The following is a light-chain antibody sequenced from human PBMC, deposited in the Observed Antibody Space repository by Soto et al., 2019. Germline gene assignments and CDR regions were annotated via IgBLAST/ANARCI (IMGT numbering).Light chain of an antibody. Sequence: EIVMTQSPASLSVSPGEGATLSCRASQTVASNLAWYQQKPGQAPRLLIHGASTRATGVPARFSGSGSGTGFTLTISSLQSEDFGVYYCQQYHNWPPQYTFGQGTKLQIK. V-gene: IGKV3-15*01. CDR2: GAS. J-gene: IGKJ2*01. CDR3: QQYHNWPPQYT. CDR1: QTVASN.